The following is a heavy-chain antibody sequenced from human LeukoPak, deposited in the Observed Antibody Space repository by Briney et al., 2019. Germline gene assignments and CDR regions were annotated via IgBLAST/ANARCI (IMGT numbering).Heavy chain of an antibody. CDR2: IYTSGST. CDR1: GGSISSGNFY. V-gene: IGHV4-61*02. CDR3: ARWAGGGQSYWSSSWHNWFDP. D-gene: IGHD6-13*01. Sequence: SETLSLTCTVSGGSISSGNFYWSWIRQPAGEGLEWIGRIYTSGSTNYNPSLKSRVTISVDTSKNQFSLKLSSVTAADTAVYYCARWAGGGQSYWSSSWHNWFDPWGQGTLVTVSS. J-gene: IGHJ5*02.